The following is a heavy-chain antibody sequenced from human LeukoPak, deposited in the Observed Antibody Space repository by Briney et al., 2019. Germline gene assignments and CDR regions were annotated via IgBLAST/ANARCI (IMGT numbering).Heavy chain of an antibody. CDR2: TLYDGSNK. D-gene: IGHD3-10*01. V-gene: IGHV3-30*02. CDR1: GFTFSSYG. Sequence: GGSLRLSCAASGFTFSSYGMHWVRQAPGKGLEWVAFTLYDGSNKYYADSVRGRFTISRDNSKNTLYLQMNSLRAEDTAVYYCANGVVYFDNWGQGTLVTVSS. J-gene: IGHJ4*02. CDR3: ANGVVYFDN.